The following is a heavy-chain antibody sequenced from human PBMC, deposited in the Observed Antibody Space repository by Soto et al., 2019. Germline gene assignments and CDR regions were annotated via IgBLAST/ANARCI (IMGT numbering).Heavy chain of an antibody. CDR3: ARLCPPLRVRNLNWFDP. D-gene: IGHD3-16*01. CDR2: IYHSGST. Sequence: SETLSLTCAVSGGSISSGGYSWSWIRQPPGKGLEWIGYIYHSGSTYYNPSLKSRVTISVDTSKNQFSLKLSSVTAADTAVYYCARLCPPLRVRNLNWFDPWGQGTLVTVSS. V-gene: IGHV4-30-2*01. J-gene: IGHJ5*02. CDR1: GGSISSGGYS.